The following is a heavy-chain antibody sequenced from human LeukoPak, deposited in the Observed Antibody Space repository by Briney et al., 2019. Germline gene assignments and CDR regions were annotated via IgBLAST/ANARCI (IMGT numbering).Heavy chain of an antibody. V-gene: IGHV3-30*04. Sequence: PGRSLRLSCAASGFTFSSYAMHWVRQAPGKGLEWVAVISYDGSNKYYADSVKGRFTISRDNSKNTLYLQMNSLRAEDTAVYYCARGVATITILYYYYYMDVWGKGTTVTISS. D-gene: IGHD5-12*01. J-gene: IGHJ6*03. CDR3: ARGVATITILYYYYYMDV. CDR2: ISYDGSNK. CDR1: GFTFSSYA.